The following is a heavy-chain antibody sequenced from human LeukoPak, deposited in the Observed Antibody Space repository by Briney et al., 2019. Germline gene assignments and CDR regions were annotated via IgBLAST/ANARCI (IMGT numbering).Heavy chain of an antibody. CDR3: ARDSTSVWGTEVGATVDY. J-gene: IGHJ4*02. Sequence: GGSLRLSCAASGFTFSDYYMSWIRQAPGKGLEWVSYISSSRSTIYYADSVKGRFTISRDNAKNSLYLQMNSLRAEDTAVYYCARDSTSVWGTEVGATVDYWGQGTLVNVSS. D-gene: IGHD1-26*01. V-gene: IGHV3-11*01. CDR2: ISSSRSTI. CDR1: GFTFSDYY.